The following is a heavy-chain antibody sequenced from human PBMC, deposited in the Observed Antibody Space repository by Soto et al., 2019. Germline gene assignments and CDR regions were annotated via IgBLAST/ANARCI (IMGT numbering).Heavy chain of an antibody. CDR3: ARGVAGYYYYMDV. V-gene: IGHV1-69*02. D-gene: IGHD6-19*01. Sequence: ASVKVSCKASGGTFSSYTISWVRQAPGQGLEWMGRIIPILGIANYAQKFQGRVTITADKSTSTAYMELSSLRSEDTAVYYCARGVAGYYYYMDVWGKGTTVTVSS. CDR1: GGTFSSYT. CDR2: IIPILGIA. J-gene: IGHJ6*03.